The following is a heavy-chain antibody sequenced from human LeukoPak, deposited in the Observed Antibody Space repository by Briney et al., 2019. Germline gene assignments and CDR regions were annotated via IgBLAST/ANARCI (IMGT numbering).Heavy chain of an antibody. CDR2: ISSSGSTI. CDR1: GLTFSSYE. J-gene: IGHJ5*02. D-gene: IGHD1-26*01. V-gene: IGHV3-48*03. CDR3: AREVDSGSYYH. Sequence: GGSLRLSCAASGLTFSSYEMNWVRQAPGKGLEWVSYISSSGSTINYADSVKGRFTISRDNAKRSLFLQMNSLRVEDTAVYYCAREVDSGSYYHWGQGTLVTVSS.